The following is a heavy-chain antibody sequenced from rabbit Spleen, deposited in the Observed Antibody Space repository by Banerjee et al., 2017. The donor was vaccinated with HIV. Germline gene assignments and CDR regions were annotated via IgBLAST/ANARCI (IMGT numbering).Heavy chain of an antibody. Sequence: QSLEESGGDLVKPGASLTLTCTASGFSFSSDYYMCWVRQAPGKGLECIACIYAGGSSSTYYASWARGRFTISKTSSTTVTLQVTSLAAADTATYFCARGSATMTMVITGYFLALWGPGTLVTVS. V-gene: IGHV1S40*01. D-gene: IGHD2-1*01. J-gene: IGHJ4*01. CDR1: GFSFSSDYY. CDR3: ARGSATMTMVITGYFLAL. CDR2: IYAGGSSST.